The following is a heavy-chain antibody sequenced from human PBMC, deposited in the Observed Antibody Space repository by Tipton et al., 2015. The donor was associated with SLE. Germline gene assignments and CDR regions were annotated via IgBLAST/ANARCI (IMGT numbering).Heavy chain of an antibody. Sequence: TLSLTCAVYGGSFSGYYWSWIRQPPGKGLEWIGEINHSGSTNYNPSLKSRVTISVDTSKNQFSLKLSSVTAEDTAVYYCAKDPGSGYFQHWGQGTLVTVSS. J-gene: IGHJ1*01. CDR2: INHSGST. D-gene: IGHD3-10*01. V-gene: IGHV4-34*01. CDR1: GGSFSGYY. CDR3: AKDPGSGYFQH.